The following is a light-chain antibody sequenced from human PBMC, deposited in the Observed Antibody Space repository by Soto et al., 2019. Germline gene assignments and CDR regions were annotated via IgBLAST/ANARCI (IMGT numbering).Light chain of an antibody. CDR2: KAS. CDR3: QHYNSYSEA. J-gene: IGKJ1*01. CDR1: QTISSW. Sequence: DIQMTQSPSTLSGSVGDRVTITCRASQTISSWLAWYQQKPGKAPKLLIYKASTLKSGVPSRFSGSGSGTEFTLPISSLQPADFATYYCQHYNSYSEAFGQGTKVELK. V-gene: IGKV1-5*03.